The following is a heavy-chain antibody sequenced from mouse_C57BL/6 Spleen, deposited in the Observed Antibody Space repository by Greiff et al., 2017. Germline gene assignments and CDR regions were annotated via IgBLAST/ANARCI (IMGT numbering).Heavy chain of an antibody. D-gene: IGHD2-4*01. CDR3: APYDYDDAFFAY. J-gene: IGHJ3*01. Sequence: VQLQQSGPVLVKPGASVKMSCKASGYTFTDYYMNWVKQSHGKSLEWIGVINPYNGGTSYKQKFKGKCTLTVDKSSSTAYMELNSLTSEYSAVYYCAPYDYDDAFFAYWCQGTLVTVSA. CDR2: INPYNGGT. V-gene: IGHV1-19*01. CDR1: GYTFTDYY.